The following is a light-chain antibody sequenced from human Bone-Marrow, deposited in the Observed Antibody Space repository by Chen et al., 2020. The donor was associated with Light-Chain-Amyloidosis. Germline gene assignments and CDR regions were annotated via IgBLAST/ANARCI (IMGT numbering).Light chain of an antibody. J-gene: IGLJ3*02. Sequence: NFMLTQPHSVSESPGKTVIISCTRSSGSIATNYVQWYQQRPGSSPTTVIYEDDQRPSGVPVRFSGSIDGSSNSASLTISGRKTEDEADYYCQSYQGSSQGVFGGGTKLTVL. V-gene: IGLV6-57*01. CDR3: QSYQGSSQGV. CDR1: SGSIATNY. CDR2: EDD.